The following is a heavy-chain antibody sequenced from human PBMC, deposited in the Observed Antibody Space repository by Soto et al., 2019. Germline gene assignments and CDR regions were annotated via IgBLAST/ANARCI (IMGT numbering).Heavy chain of an antibody. CDR1: GFTFSSYA. CDR2: ISYDGSNK. Sequence: QVQLVESGGGVVQPGRSLRLSCAASGFTFSSYAMHWVRQAPGKGLEWVAVISYDGSNKYYADSVKGRFTISRDNSKNTLYLQMNSLRAEDTAVYYCARDKRDLRFLEWSYYFDFWGHATLVTVSS. J-gene: IGHJ4*01. D-gene: IGHD3-3*01. CDR3: ARDKRDLRFLEWSYYFDF. V-gene: IGHV3-30-3*01.